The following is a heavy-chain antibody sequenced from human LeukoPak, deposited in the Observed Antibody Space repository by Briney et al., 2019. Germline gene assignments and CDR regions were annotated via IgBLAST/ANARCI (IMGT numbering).Heavy chain of an antibody. D-gene: IGHD6-6*01. CDR3: ARGYSSSSWHWFDP. CDR2: IGTAGDT. V-gene: IGHV3-13*01. J-gene: IGHJ5*02. Sequence: GGSLRPSCAASGYTFSSYDMHWVRQATGKGLEWVSAIGTAGDTYYPGSVRGRFTISRENAKNSLYLQMNSLRAGDTAVYYCARGYSSSSWHWFDPWGQGTLVTVSS. CDR1: GYTFSSYD.